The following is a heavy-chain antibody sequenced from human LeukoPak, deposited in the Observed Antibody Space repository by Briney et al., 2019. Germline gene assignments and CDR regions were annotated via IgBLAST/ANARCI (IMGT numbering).Heavy chain of an antibody. CDR3: TRHDVVPVLGHGMAD. V-gene: IGHV4-59*08. CDR2: ISPDGYN. Sequence: SETLSLTCSVSGAYIGTYYWSWMRQAPGKGLEWIGYISPDGYNLNTPSFRSRVTITRDTSENQFSLILSSVTAADTAVYYCTRHDVVPVLGHGMADWGQGTTVTVAS. CDR1: GAYIGTYY. J-gene: IGHJ6*02. D-gene: IGHD2-2*01.